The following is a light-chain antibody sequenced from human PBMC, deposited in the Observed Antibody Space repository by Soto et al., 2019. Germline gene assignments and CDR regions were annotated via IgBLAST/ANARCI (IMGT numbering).Light chain of an antibody. V-gene: IGLV4-69*01. Sequence: QAVVTQSPSASASLGTSVKLTCTLSSGHISYAIAWHQQQPEKGPRYLMKLNSDGSHSKGDGIPDRFSGSSSGAERYLTISSLQSEDEADYYCQTWGTGSHVVFGGGTKLTVL. CDR1: SGHISYA. CDR3: QTWGTGSHVV. J-gene: IGLJ2*01. CDR2: LNSDGSH.